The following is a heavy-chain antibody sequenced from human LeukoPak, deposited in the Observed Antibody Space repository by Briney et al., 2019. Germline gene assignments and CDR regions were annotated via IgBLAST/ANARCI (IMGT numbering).Heavy chain of an antibody. Sequence: ASVKVSCKASGGTFSSYAISWVRQAPGQGLEWMGRIIPILGIANYAQKFQGRVTITADKSTSTAYMELSSLRSEDTAVYYCARDGEVTAIRLDYWGQGTLVTVSS. V-gene: IGHV1-69*04. CDR3: ARDGEVTAIRLDY. CDR1: GGTFSSYA. D-gene: IGHD2-21*02. J-gene: IGHJ4*02. CDR2: IIPILGIA.